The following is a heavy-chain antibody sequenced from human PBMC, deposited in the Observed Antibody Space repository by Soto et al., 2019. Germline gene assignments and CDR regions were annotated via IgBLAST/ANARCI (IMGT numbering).Heavy chain of an antibody. J-gene: IGHJ4*02. CDR2: ISSYSSTM. Sequence: QAGGSLRLSCAASGFTFSIYNMNWVRQAPGKGLEWVSYISSYSSTMYYAGSVKGRFTISRDNAKNSLYLQMNSLRDEDTAVYYCARSSTVVDYWGQGTLVTVSS. CDR1: GFTFSIYN. V-gene: IGHV3-48*02. D-gene: IGHD4-17*01. CDR3: ARSSTVVDY.